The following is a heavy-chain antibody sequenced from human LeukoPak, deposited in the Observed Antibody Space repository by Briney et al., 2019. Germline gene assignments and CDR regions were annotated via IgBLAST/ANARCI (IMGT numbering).Heavy chain of an antibody. CDR1: GGSISSSSYY. Sequence: PSETLSLTCTVSGGSISSSSYYWNWIRQPPGKGLEWIGYFYYTGTTNYNPSLKSRVTISVDTSKTQFSLKLTSMTAADTAVYYCARDPERGDGYGFDIWGQGKMVTVSS. CDR2: FYYTGTT. CDR3: ARDPERGDGYGFDI. J-gene: IGHJ3*02. D-gene: IGHD3-10*01. V-gene: IGHV4-61*01.